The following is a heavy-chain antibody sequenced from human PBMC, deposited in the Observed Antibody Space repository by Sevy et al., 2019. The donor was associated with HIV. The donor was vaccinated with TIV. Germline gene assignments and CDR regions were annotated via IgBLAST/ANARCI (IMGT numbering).Heavy chain of an antibody. J-gene: IGHJ4*02. D-gene: IGHD3-10*01. Sequence: GGSLRLSCAVSGFNFSVSAMHWVRQASGKGLEWLGRIRSKTNNYATAYSTSVKGRFTISRDDSKSTMYLQMNSLKSEDYATYFCANFLGVPFDFWGQGALVTVSS. CDR2: IRSKTNNYAT. CDR1: GFNFSVSA. CDR3: ANFLGVPFDF. V-gene: IGHV3-73*01.